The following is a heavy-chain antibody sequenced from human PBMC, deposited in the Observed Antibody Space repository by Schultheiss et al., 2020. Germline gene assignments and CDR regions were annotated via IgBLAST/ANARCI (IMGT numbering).Heavy chain of an antibody. V-gene: IGHV4-30-2*05. CDR3: ARGVTGSDY. J-gene: IGHJ4*02. CDR2: IYYSGST. D-gene: IGHD1-14*01. CDR1: GGSISSGGYS. Sequence: SETLSLTCAVSGGSISSGGYSWSWIRQPPGKGLEWIGYIYYSGSTYYNPSLKSRVTISVDTSKNQFSLKLSSVTAADTAVYYCARGVTGSDYWGQGTLVTVSS.